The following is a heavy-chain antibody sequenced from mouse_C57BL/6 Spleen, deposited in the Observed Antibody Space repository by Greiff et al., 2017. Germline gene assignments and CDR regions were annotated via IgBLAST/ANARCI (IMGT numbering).Heavy chain of an antibody. J-gene: IGHJ4*01. CDR3: ARKVPPPYYAMDY. CDR1: GYTFTSYW. V-gene: IGHV1-69*01. Sequence: QVQLQQPGAELVMPGASVKLSCKASGYTFTSYWMHWVKQRPGQGLEWIGEIDPSDSYTNYNQKFKGKSTLTVDKSSSTAYMQLSSLTSEDSAVYYCARKVPPPYYAMDYWGQGTSVTVSS. D-gene: IGHD2-14*01. CDR2: IDPSDSYT.